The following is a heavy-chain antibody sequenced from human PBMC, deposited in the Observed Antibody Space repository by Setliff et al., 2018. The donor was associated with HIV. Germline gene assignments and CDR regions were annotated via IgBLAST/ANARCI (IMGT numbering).Heavy chain of an antibody. CDR1: GGTFSSYA. J-gene: IGHJ4*02. CDR2: IVPLLGIA. Sequence: SVKVSCKATGGTFSSYAISWVRQAPGQGLEWMGGIVPLLGIATYAQNFRGRITISADKSTDTAYMELSTLRFEDTAVYYCASRAAGPSGRFFYYFNQWGQGTLVTVSS. D-gene: IGHD1-26*01. V-gene: IGHV1-69*10. CDR3: ASRAAGPSGRFFYYFNQ.